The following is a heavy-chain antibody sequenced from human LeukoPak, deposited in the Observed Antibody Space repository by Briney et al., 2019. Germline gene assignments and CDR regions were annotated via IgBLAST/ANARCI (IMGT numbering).Heavy chain of an antibody. CDR1: GFTFDDYA. CDR2: ISGDGGST. Sequence: GGSLRLSCAPSGFTFDDYAMHWVRQAPGKGLEWVSLISGDGGSTYYADSVKGRFTISRDNSKNSLYLQMNSLRTEDTALYYCARNHVEMATLYYYYYMDVWGKGTTVTVSS. J-gene: IGHJ6*03. V-gene: IGHV3-43*02. CDR3: ARNHVEMATLYYYYYMDV. D-gene: IGHD5-24*01.